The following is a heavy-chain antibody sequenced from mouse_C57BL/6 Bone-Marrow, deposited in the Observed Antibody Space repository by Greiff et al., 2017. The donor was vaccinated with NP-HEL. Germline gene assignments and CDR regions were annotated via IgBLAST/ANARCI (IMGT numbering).Heavy chain of an antibody. D-gene: IGHD2-5*01. Sequence: QVQLQQSGAELVKPGASVKMSCKASGYTFTSYWITWVKQRPGQGLEWIGDIYPGSGSTNYNEKFKSKATLTVDTSSSTAYMQLSSLTSEDSAVYYCARGGYSKYAMDYWGQGTSVTVSS. CDR1: GYTFTSYW. J-gene: IGHJ4*01. CDR2: IYPGSGST. V-gene: IGHV1-55*01. CDR3: ARGGYSKYAMDY.